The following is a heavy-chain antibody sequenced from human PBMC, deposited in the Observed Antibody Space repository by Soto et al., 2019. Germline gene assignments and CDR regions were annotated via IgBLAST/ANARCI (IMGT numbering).Heavy chain of an antibody. V-gene: IGHV1-3*01. CDR1: GYSFIIYG. CDR3: VSDYM. Sequence: ASLNVSCKASGYSFIIYGIHWVCRAPGLRPEWMGWINAGPGDTEYSQRFQDRVTITRDTSASTVYMEMRSLKVEDTAVYYCVSDYM. CDR2: INAGPGDT. J-gene: IGHJ6*03.